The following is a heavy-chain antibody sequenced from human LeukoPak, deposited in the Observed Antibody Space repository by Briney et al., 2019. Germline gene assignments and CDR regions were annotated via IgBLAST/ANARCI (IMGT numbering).Heavy chain of an antibody. D-gene: IGHD3-10*01. J-gene: IGHJ4*02. CDR3: ARLTYYYGSGAFDY. CDR1: GGSISSYY. V-gene: IGHV4-59*01. Sequence: PSETLSLTCTVSGGSISSYYWSWIRQPPGKGLEWIEYIYYSGSTNYNPSLKSRVTISVDTSKNQFSLKLSSVTAADTAVYYCARLTYYYGSGAFDYWGQGTLVTVSS. CDR2: IYYSGST.